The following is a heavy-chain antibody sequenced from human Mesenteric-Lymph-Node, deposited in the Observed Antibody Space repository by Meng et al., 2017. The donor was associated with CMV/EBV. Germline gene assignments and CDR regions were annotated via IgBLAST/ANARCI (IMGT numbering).Heavy chain of an antibody. CDR2: IRYDGSNK. J-gene: IGHJ6*02. CDR3: AKDFIAGGIQADYGMDV. CDR1: GFTFSSYG. D-gene: IGHD6-13*01. V-gene: IGHV3-30*02. Sequence: GESLKISCAASGFTFSSYGMHWVRQAPGKGLEWVAFIRYDGSNKYYADSVKGRFTISRDNSKNTLYLQMNSLRAEDTAVYYCAKDFIAGGIQADYGMDVWGQGTTVTVSS.